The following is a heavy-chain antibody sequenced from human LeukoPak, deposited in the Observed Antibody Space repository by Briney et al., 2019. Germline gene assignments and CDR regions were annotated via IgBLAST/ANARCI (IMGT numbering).Heavy chain of an antibody. CDR1: GGSISSSSYY. CDR2: INHSGST. V-gene: IGHV4-39*07. CDR3: ARGWNYAFDY. J-gene: IGHJ4*02. D-gene: IGHD1-7*01. Sequence: PSETLSLTCTVSGGSISSSSYYWSWIRQPPGKGLEWIGEINHSGSTNYNPSLKSRVTISVDTSKNQFSLNLSSVTAADTAVYYCARGWNYAFDYWGQGTLVTVSS.